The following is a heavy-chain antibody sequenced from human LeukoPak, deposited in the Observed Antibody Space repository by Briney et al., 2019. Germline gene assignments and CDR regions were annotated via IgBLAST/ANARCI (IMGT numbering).Heavy chain of an antibody. CDR1: GLTFSSHW. CDR2: ITNDGSST. CDR3: TRVGYIDEGIDY. V-gene: IGHV3-74*01. D-gene: IGHD5-24*01. J-gene: IGHJ4*02. Sequence: GGSLRLSCAASGLTFSSHWMHWVRQAPGKGLVWVSRITNDGSSTTYADSEKGRFTISRDNAKNSLYLQMNSLRAEDTAIYYCTRVGYIDEGIDYWGQGTLVTVSS.